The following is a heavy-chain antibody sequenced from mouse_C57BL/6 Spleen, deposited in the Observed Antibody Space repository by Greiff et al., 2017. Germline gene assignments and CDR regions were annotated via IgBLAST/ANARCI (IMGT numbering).Heavy chain of an antibody. J-gene: IGHJ3*01. Sequence: QVQLQQSGPELVKPGASVKISCKASGYAFSSSWMNWVKQRPGKGLEWIGRIYPGDGDTNYNGKFKGKATLTADKSSSTAYMQLSSLTSEDSAVYCCARGGTSTYWGQGTLVTVSA. CDR3: ARGGTSTY. D-gene: IGHD3-3*01. CDR1: GYAFSSSW. V-gene: IGHV1-82*01. CDR2: IYPGDGDT.